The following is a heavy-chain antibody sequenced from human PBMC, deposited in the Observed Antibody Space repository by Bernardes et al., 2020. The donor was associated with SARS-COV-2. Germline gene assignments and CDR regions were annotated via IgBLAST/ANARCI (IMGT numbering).Heavy chain of an antibody. D-gene: IGHD5-12*01. J-gene: IGHJ5*02. CDR3: AREGREYSGYDFVADL. V-gene: IGHV3-11*01. Sequence: GGGLRRSCAVSGFTVSDYHMTWVHQAPGEGVEWGLFISSGGYKIFYRDSVKGRFTISRDNAKNSLYLQMNSLSADDTAVYYCAREGREYSGYDFVADLWGQGTLVTVSS. CDR1: GFTVSDYH. CDR2: ISSGGYKI.